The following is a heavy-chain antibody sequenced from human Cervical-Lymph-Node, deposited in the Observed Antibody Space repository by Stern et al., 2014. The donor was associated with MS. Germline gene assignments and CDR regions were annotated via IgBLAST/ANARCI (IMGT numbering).Heavy chain of an antibody. CDR3: ARTKRSTPDFDY. Sequence: QLQLQESGPGLVKPSQTLSLTCTVSGGSISSGAYYWNWIRQHPGRGLEWIGYIYFTGSTYYNPSLKSRIIISLDTSNSQFSLRLTSVTAADTAVYYCARTKRSTPDFDYWGQGSLVTVSS. J-gene: IGHJ4*02. CDR1: GGSISSGAYY. V-gene: IGHV4-31*03. D-gene: IGHD6-25*01. CDR2: IYFTGST.